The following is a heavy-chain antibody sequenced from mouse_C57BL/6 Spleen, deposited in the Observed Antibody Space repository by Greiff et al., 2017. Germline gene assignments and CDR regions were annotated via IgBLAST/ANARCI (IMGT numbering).Heavy chain of an antibody. Sequence: QVQLQQPGAELVRPGSSVKLSCKASGYTFTSYWMDWVKQRPGQGLEWIGNIYPSDSETHYNQKFKDKATLTVDKSSSTAYMQLSSLTSEDSAVYDCARWYDYGLDYWGQGTTLTVSS. CDR2: IYPSDSET. CDR1: GYTFTSYW. V-gene: IGHV1-61*01. CDR3: ARWYDYGLDY. D-gene: IGHD2-4*01. J-gene: IGHJ2*01.